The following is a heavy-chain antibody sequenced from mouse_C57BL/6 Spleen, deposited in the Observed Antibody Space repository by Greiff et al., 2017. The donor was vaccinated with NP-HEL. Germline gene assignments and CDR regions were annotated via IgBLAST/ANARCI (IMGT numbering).Heavy chain of an antibody. V-gene: IGHV1-39*01. J-gene: IGHJ2*01. Sequence: VQLQQSGPELVKPGASVKISCKASGYSFTDHNMNWVKQSNGKSLEWIGVINPNYGTTSYNQKFKGKATLTVDQSSSTAYMQLNSLTSEDSAVXYCARSGYYGSSYFDYWGQGTTLTVSS. CDR2: INPNYGTT. D-gene: IGHD1-1*01. CDR3: ARSGYYGSSYFDY. CDR1: GYSFTDHN.